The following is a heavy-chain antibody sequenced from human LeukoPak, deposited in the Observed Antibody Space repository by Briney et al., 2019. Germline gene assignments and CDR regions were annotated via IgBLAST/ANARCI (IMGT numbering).Heavy chain of an antibody. CDR3: ARGAPDYYDSSGYSLGHMDV. Sequence: PSETLSLTCTVSGDFITAYYWSWIRQTPGKGLEWIGYVYYSGSTEYNPSLRSRVTISVDTSKNQFSLKLSSVTAADTAVYYCARGAPDYYDSSGYSLGHMDVWGKGTTVTISS. CDR1: GDFITAYY. CDR2: VYYSGST. J-gene: IGHJ6*03. V-gene: IGHV4-59*12. D-gene: IGHD3-22*01.